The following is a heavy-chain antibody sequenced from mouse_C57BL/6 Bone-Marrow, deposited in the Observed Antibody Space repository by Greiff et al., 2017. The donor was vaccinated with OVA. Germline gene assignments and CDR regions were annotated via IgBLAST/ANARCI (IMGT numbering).Heavy chain of an antibody. CDR2: ISSGGGYI. CDR3: TRVGTGTGYFDD. V-gene: IGHV5-9-1*02. J-gene: IGHJ1*03. D-gene: IGHD4-1*01. CDR1: GFTFSSYA. Sequence: EVQVVESGEGLVKPGGSLKLSCAASGFTFSSYAMYWVRQTPEKRLEWVAYISSGGGYIYYADTVKGRFTISRDNARNTLYLQLSSLRSEDTAMYYCTRVGTGTGYFDDWGKGTTVTVSS.